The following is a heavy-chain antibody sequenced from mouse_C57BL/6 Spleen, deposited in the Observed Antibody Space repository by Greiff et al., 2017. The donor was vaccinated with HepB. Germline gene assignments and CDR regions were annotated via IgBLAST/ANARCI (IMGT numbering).Heavy chain of an antibody. CDR3: ARGWYDYDEGYAMDY. CDR1: GYSFTGYF. CDR2: INPYNGDT. J-gene: IGHJ4*01. V-gene: IGHV1-20*01. D-gene: IGHD2-4*01. Sequence: VQLQQSGPELVKPGDSVKISCKASGYSFTGYFMNWVMQSHGKSLEWIGRINPYNGDTFYNQKFKGKATLTVDKSSRTAHMERRSLTSEDSAVYYCARGWYDYDEGYAMDYWGQGTSVTVSS.